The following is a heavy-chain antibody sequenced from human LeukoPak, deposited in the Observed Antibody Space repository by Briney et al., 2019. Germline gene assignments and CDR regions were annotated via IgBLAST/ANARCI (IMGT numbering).Heavy chain of an antibody. V-gene: IGHV3-21*01. J-gene: IGHJ4*02. Sequence: PGGSLRLSCAASGFTFSSYSMNWVRQAPGKGLEWVSSISSSSSYIYYADSVKGRFTISRDNAKNSLYLQMNSLRAEDTAVYYCARRVRGSYYRGGLDYWGQGTLVTVSS. D-gene: IGHD1-26*01. CDR1: GFTFSSYS. CDR2: ISSSSSYI. CDR3: ARRVRGSYYRGGLDY.